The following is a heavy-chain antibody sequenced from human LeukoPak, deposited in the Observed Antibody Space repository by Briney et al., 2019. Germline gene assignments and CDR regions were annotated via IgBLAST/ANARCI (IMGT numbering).Heavy chain of an antibody. J-gene: IGHJ3*02. V-gene: IGHV4-61*01. CDR2: IYYSGST. D-gene: IGHD4-17*01. CDR3: AREPHDYGAVPGI. Sequence: PSETLSLTCTVSGGSVSSGSYFWSWIRQPPGKGLEWIGYIYYSGSTNYNPSLKSRVTISVDTSKNQFSLKLSSVTAADTAVYCCAREPHDYGAVPGIWGQGTMVTVSS. CDR1: GGSVSSGSYF.